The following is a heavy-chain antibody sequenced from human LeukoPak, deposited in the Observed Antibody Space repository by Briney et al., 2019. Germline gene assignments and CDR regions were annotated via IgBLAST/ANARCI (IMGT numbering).Heavy chain of an antibody. V-gene: IGHV3-21*04. D-gene: IGHD3-10*01. Sequence: GGSLRLSCAASGFTFSSYSMNWVRQAPGKGLEWVSSISSSSSYIYYADSVKGRFTISRDNAKNSLYLQMNSLRAEDAAVYYCAKAPRGYGSGTYYFDYWGQGTLVTVSS. CDR1: GFTFSSYS. CDR2: ISSSSSYI. J-gene: IGHJ4*02. CDR3: AKAPRGYGSGTYYFDY.